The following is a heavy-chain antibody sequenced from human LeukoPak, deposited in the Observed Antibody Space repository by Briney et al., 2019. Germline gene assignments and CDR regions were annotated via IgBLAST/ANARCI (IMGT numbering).Heavy chain of an antibody. D-gene: IGHD3-10*01. V-gene: IGHV4-4*07. CDR2: IYTSGST. Sequence: ASETLSLTCTVSGGSVSSYYWRWIRQPAGKGLEWIGRIYTSGSTNYNPSLKSRVTMSVDTSKNQFSLKLSSVTAADTAVYYCARDLFRGAFDYWGQGTLVTVSS. J-gene: IGHJ4*02. CDR3: ARDLFRGAFDY. CDR1: GGSVSSYY.